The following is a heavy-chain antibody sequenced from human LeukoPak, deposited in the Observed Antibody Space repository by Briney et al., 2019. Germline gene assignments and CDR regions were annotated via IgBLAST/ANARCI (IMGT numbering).Heavy chain of an antibody. CDR2: INPNSDDT. V-gene: IGHV1-2*02. CDR1: GYTFTGYY. Sequence: ASVKVSCKASGYTFTGYYMHWVRQAPGQGPEWMGWINPNSDDTNYAQKFQGRVTMTRDTSISTAYMELSSLRSDDTAVYYCARARYSTRWQSDFDYWGQGTLVTVSS. CDR3: ARARYSTRWQSDFDY. D-gene: IGHD2-2*01. J-gene: IGHJ4*02.